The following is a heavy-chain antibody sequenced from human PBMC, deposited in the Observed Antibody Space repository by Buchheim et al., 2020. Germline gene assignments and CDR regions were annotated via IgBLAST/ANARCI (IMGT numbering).Heavy chain of an antibody. CDR2: INPNSGGT. CDR3: AREAHDFWSGYYGGDWFDP. Sequence: QVQLVQSGAAVKKPGASVKVSCKASGYTFTGYYMHWVRQAPGQGLEWMGWINPNSGGTNYAQKFQGWVPMTRDTSISTAYMELSRLRSDDTAVYYCAREAHDFWSGYYGGDWFDPWGQGTL. CDR1: GYTFTGYY. V-gene: IGHV1-2*04. J-gene: IGHJ5*02. D-gene: IGHD3-3*01.